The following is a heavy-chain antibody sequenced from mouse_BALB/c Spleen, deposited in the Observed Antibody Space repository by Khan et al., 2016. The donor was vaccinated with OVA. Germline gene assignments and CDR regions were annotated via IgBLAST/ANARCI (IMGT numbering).Heavy chain of an antibody. CDR2: IAPANGNT. CDR1: GFNIKDSY. CDR3: ALPSNDPRDFDV. V-gene: IGHV14-3*02. D-gene: IGHD6-1*01. Sequence: EVQLQESGAALVKPGASVDLSCTASGFNIKDSYIHWVKQRPEQGLEWIGRIAPANGNTKYDPKFQGKATITADTSSNTSYLRLRSLTSEDTAVYFCALPSNDPRDFDVWGAGTTVTVSS. J-gene: IGHJ1*01.